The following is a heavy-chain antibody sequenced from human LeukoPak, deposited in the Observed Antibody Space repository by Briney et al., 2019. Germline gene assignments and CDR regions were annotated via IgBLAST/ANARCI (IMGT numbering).Heavy chain of an antibody. Sequence: PGGSLRLSCAASGFTFSNAWMNWVRQAPGKGLEWVGRIKSKTDGGTTDYAAPVKGRFTISRDDSKNTLYLQMSSLKAEDTAVYYCARDPSVIAVAGPVDYWGQGTLVTVSS. CDR1: GFTFSNAW. CDR2: IKSKTDGGTT. J-gene: IGHJ4*02. V-gene: IGHV3-15*01. D-gene: IGHD6-19*01. CDR3: ARDPSVIAVAGPVDY.